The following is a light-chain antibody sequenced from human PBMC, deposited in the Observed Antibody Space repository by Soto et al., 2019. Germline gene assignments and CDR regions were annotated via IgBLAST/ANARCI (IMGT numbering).Light chain of an antibody. CDR1: QSLVYSDGNTY. J-gene: IGKJ4*01. CDR2: NVS. V-gene: IGKV2-30*01. Sequence: DVVMTQSPLSLPVTLGQPASISCRSSQSLVYSDGNTYFNWFHQRPGQSPRRLIYNVSQRDSGVSDRFRRRGSGGDFTLRISRVEAEDVGVYYCMPVAHWPPTFGGGTKVEIK. CDR3: MPVAHWPPT.